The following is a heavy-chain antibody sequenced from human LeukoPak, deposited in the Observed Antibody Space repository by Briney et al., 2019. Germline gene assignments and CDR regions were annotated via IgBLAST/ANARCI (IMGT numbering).Heavy chain of an antibody. CDR2: IYYSGST. CDR1: GGSISSYY. Sequence: SETLSLTCTVSGGSISSYYWSWIRQPPVKGLEWIGYIYYSGSTNYNPSLKSRVTISVDTSKNQFSLKLSSVTAADTAVYYCASLRERGYCSSTRCLSSAFDPWGQGALVTVSS. J-gene: IGHJ5*02. D-gene: IGHD2-2*01. V-gene: IGHV4-59*01. CDR3: ASLRERGYCSSTRCLSSAFDP.